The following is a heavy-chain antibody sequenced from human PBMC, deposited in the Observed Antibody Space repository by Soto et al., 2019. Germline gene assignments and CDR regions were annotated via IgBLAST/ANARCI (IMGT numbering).Heavy chain of an antibody. CDR3: ARGLTGSPVPGEY. D-gene: IGHD3-16*01. J-gene: IGHJ4*01. V-gene: IGHV4-59*01. CDR2: IYSSGST. Sequence: QVQLQESGPGLVKPSETLSLTCSVSGGSITSYYWSWIRQPPGKGLEWIGSIYSSGSTNYNPSLQSRLLISVDTSRNQFSLKLNSVTTADTALYFCARGLTGSPVPGEYWGHGSLVTVSS. CDR1: GGSITSYY.